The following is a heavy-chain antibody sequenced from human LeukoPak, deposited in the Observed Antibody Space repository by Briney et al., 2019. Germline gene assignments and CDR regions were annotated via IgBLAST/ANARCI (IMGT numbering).Heavy chain of an antibody. J-gene: IGHJ4*02. Sequence: GRSLRLSCAASGFTFSSYGMHWVRQAPGKGLEWVAVIWYDGSNKYYADSVKGRFTISRDNSKNTLYLQMNSLRAEDTAVYYCARNGHDYGDYWADYWGQGTLVTVSS. CDR2: IWYDGSNK. D-gene: IGHD4-17*01. V-gene: IGHV3-33*01. CDR3: ARNGHDYGDYWADY. CDR1: GFTFSSYG.